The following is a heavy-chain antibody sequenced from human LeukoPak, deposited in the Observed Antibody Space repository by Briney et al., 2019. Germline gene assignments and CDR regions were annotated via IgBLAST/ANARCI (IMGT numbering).Heavy chain of an antibody. CDR1: GFIFKNYP. J-gene: IGHJ4*02. CDR2: IRPSDGST. D-gene: IGHD6-19*01. Sequence: GGSLRLSCAASGFIFKNYPMTWVCQAPGKGLEWVSAIRPSDGSTFYADSVMGRFTISRDSSKNTLYLQMNNLRVEDTALYYCAKLTSGWFEDFWGQGTLVTVSS. CDR3: AKLTSGWFEDF. V-gene: IGHV3-23*01.